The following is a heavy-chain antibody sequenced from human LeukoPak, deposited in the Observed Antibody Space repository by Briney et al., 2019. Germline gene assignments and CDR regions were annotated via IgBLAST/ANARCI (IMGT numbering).Heavy chain of an antibody. Sequence: ASVKVSCKASGYTFTGYYMHWVRQAPGQGLEWMGWINPNSGGTNYAQKFQGWVTMTRDTSISTAYMELNRLRSDDTAVYYCARLRDSSGYYYDYWGQGTLVTVSS. CDR1: GYTFTGYY. V-gene: IGHV1-2*04. CDR2: INPNSGGT. D-gene: IGHD3-22*01. J-gene: IGHJ4*02. CDR3: ARLRDSSGYYYDY.